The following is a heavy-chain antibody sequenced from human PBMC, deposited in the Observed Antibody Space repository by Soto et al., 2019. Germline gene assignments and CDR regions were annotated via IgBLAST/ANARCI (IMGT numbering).Heavy chain of an antibody. V-gene: IGHV3-33*01. CDR3: AREEMVATGDDWYYFDY. D-gene: IGHD5-12*01. CDR1: GFTFSSYG. Sequence: GGSLRLSCAASGFTFSSYGMHWVRQAPGKGLEWVAVIWYDGSNKYYADSVKGRFTISRDNSKNTLYLQMNSLRAEDTAVYYCAREEMVATGDDWYYFDYWGQGTLVTVSS. J-gene: IGHJ4*02. CDR2: IWYDGSNK.